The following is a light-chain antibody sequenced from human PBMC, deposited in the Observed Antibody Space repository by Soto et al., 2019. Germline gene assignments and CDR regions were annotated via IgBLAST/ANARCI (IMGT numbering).Light chain of an antibody. CDR2: KAS. CDR3: QEYHSDSYT. CDR1: HDVSQW. J-gene: IGKJ2*01. V-gene: IGKV1-5*03. Sequence: DIPMTQSPSTLSASVGDTITITCRASHDVSQWLAWYQQKSGKAPKLLIYKASTLDSGVSSRFSGRGSGTDFTLTIRDLQPDDFATYYCQEYHSDSYTFGQGTQLEIQ.